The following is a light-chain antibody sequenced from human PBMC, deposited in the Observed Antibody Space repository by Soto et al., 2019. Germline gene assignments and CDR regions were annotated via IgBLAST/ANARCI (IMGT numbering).Light chain of an antibody. CDR2: DVS. J-gene: IGLJ1*01. CDR3: CSYTTTSSYV. CDR1: RSDVGGYNY. Sequence: QSALTQPASVSGSPGQSITISCTGTRSDVGGYNYVSWYQQHPGEVPKLIIYDVSSRPSGVSSRFSGSKSGNTASLTISGLQTEDEADYYCCSYTTTSSYVFGTGTKVTVL. V-gene: IGLV2-14*03.